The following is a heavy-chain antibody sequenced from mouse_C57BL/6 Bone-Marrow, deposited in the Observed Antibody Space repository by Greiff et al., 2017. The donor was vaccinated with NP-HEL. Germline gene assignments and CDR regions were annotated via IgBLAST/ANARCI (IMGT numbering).Heavy chain of an antibody. CDR1: GYSITSGYY. CDR2: ISYDGSN. V-gene: IGHV3-6*01. D-gene: IGHD3-2*02. Sequence: EVKLQESGPGLVKPSQSLSLTCSVTGYSITSGYYWNWIRQFPGNKLEWMGYISYDGSNNYNPSLKNRISITRDTSKNQFFLKLNSVTTEDTATYYCARDPDSSGSWFAYWGQGTLVTVSA. CDR3: ARDPDSSGSWFAY. J-gene: IGHJ3*01.